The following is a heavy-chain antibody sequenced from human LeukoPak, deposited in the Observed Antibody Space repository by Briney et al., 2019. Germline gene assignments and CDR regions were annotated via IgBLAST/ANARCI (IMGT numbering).Heavy chain of an antibody. CDR2: FYHGGST. D-gene: IGHD3-3*01. J-gene: IGHJ5*02. CDR3: ARGRRVDFWSGYYKSRWFDP. Sequence: SETLSLTCTVSGYSISTGYYWDWIRQPPGKGLEWIGTFYHGGSTYYNPSLKSRVTISVDTSKNQFSLNLTSVTAADTAVYYCARGRRVDFWSGYYKSRWFDPWGQGTLVTVSS. V-gene: IGHV4-38-2*02. CDR1: GYSISTGYY.